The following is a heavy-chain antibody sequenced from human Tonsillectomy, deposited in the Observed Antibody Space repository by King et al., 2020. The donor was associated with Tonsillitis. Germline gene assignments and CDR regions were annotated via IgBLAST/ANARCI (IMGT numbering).Heavy chain of an antibody. CDR2: INHSGST. V-gene: IGHV4-34*01. CDR1: GGSFSGYY. J-gene: IGHJ4*02. Sequence: VQLQQWGAGLLKPSETLSLPCAVYGGSFSGYYWSWLRQPPGKGLEWIGEINHSGSTNYNPSLKSRVTISVDTSKNQFSLKLSSVTAADTAVYYCARGLYYYDSSGYPMEYYFDYWGQGTLVTVSS. CDR3: ARGLYYYDSSGYPMEYYFDY. D-gene: IGHD3-22*01.